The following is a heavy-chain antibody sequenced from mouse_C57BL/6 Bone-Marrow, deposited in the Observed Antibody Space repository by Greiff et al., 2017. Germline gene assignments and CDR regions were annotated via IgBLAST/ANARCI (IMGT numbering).Heavy chain of an antibody. D-gene: IGHD2-1*01. CDR1: GFSLTSYA. Sequence: VKLMESGPGLVAPSQSLSITCTVSGFSLTSYAISWVRQPPGKGLEWLGVIWTGGGTNYNSALKSRLSISKDNSKSQIFLKMNSLQPGDTAWYYCASDNYYGKGRAMDYWGQGTSVTVSS. J-gene: IGHJ4*01. V-gene: IGHV2-9-1*01. CDR3: ASDNYYGKGRAMDY. CDR2: IWTGGGT.